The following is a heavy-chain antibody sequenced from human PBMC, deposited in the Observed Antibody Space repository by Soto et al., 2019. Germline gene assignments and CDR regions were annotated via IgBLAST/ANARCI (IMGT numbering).Heavy chain of an antibody. CDR3: AKASPPLAVAGKAPPGY. J-gene: IGHJ4*02. Sequence: GGSLRLSCAASGFTFSSYAMSWARQAPGKGLEWVSAISGSGGSTYYADSVKGRFTISRDNSKNTLYLQMNSLRAEDTAVYYCAKASPPLAVAGKAPPGYWGQGTLVTVSS. CDR2: ISGSGGST. CDR1: GFTFSSYA. V-gene: IGHV3-23*01. D-gene: IGHD6-19*01.